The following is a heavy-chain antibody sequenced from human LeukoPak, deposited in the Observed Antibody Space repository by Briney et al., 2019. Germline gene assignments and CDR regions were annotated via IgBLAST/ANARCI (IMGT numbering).Heavy chain of an antibody. V-gene: IGHV4-38-2*01. CDR3: ARVGGDDSTGHYSVDY. Sequence: PSETLSLTCAVSGYSITRTYWWGWIRQTPGRGLEWIGSLHHSGSTSYNPSRKSRVTISVDTSKNQFSLRLNSVTAADTAVYYCARVGGDDSTGHYSVDYWDQGTLVTVSS. CDR2: LHHSGST. J-gene: IGHJ4*02. D-gene: IGHD3-22*01. CDR1: GYSITRTYW.